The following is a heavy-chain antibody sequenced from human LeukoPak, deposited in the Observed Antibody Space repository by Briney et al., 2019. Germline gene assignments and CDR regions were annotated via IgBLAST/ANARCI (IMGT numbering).Heavy chain of an antibody. CDR3: ASGYSSSCHGN. CDR1: GFTFSDYA. J-gene: IGHJ4*02. Sequence: GGSLRLSCAASGFTFSDYAMTWVRQAPGKGLEWVSGINGGGGTTSYADSVKGRFTISRDNSKNTLYLQMNSLRAEDTAVYYCASGYSSSCHGNWGQGTLVTVSS. V-gene: IGHV3-23*01. D-gene: IGHD6-13*01. CDR2: INGGGGTT.